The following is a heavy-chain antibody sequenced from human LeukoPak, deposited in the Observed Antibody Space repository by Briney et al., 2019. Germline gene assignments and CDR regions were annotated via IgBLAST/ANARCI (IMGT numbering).Heavy chain of an antibody. D-gene: IGHD2-2*01. CDR2: ISSSGSTI. CDR1: GFTFSDYY. J-gene: IGHJ4*02. V-gene: IGHV3-11*01. Sequence: TSGGSLRLSCAASGFTFSDYYMSWIRQAPGKGLEWVSYISSSGSTIYYADSVKGRFTISRDNAKNSLYLQMNSLRAEDTAVYYCAKDRKYCSSTSCYPYWGQGTLVTVSS. CDR3: AKDRKYCSSTSCYPY.